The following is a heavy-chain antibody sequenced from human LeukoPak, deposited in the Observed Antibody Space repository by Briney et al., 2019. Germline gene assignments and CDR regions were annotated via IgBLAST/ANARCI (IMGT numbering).Heavy chain of an antibody. CDR2: IYHSGST. CDR1: GGSISSSNW. V-gene: IGHV4-4*02. D-gene: IGHD3-9*01. CDR3: ASSPYRYDILTGYYYYYYMDV. Sequence: PSETLSLTCAVSGGSISSSNWWSWVRQPPGKGLEWIGEIYHSGSTNYNPSLKSRVTISVDKSKNQFSLKLSSVTAADTAVYYCASSPYRYDILTGYYYYYYMDVWGKGTTVTVSS. J-gene: IGHJ6*03.